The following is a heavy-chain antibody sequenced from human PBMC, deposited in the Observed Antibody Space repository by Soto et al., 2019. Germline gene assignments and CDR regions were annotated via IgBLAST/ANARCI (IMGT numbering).Heavy chain of an antibody. J-gene: IGHJ4*02. V-gene: IGHV5-51*01. CDR2: IYPGDSDT. Sequence: PGESLKISCKGSGYSFTTYWIGWVRQMPGKGLEWMGIIYPGDSDTKYSPSFQGQVTISADKSISTTYLQWSSLKASDTAMYYCARHYRSDFDYWGQGALVTVSS. CDR1: GYSFTTYW. CDR3: ARHYRSDFDY.